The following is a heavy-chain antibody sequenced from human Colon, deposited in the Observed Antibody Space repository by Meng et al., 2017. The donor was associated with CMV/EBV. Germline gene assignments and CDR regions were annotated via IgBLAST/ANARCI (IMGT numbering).Heavy chain of an antibody. V-gene: IGHV3-23*01. J-gene: IGHJ6*02. D-gene: IGHD5-12*01. Sequence: GGSLRLSCVASGFTFDNYVMTWVRQAPGKGLEWVSGISGSGTSTYYSDSVKGRHTISRDNSKNTLYLQMNSLRAEDTAVYYCARDQRPRGYSGYKRAYYYGMDVWGQGTTVTVSS. CDR1: GFTFDNYV. CDR3: ARDQRPRGYSGYKRAYYYGMDV. CDR2: ISGSGTST.